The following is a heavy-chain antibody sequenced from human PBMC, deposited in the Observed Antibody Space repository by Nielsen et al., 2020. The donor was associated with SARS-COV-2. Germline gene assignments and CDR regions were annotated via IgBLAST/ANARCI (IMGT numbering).Heavy chain of an antibody. CDR3: AMVRGVIRLDY. V-gene: IGHV3-30-3*01. J-gene: IGHJ4*02. CDR2: ISYDGSNK. D-gene: IGHD3-10*01. Sequence: VRQAPGKGLEWVAVISYDGSNKYYADSVKGRFTISRDNSKNTLYLQMNSLRAEDTAVYYCAMVRGVIRLDYWGQGTLVTVSS.